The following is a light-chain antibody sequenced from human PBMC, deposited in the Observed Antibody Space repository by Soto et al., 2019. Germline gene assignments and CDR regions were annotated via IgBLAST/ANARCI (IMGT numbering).Light chain of an antibody. CDR2: AAS. V-gene: IGKV1-27*01. J-gene: IGKJ5*01. CDR3: QKYNSAPMYT. CDR1: QGISNY. Sequence: DIQMTQSPSSLSASVGDRVTITCRASQGISNYLAWYQQKPGKVPKLLIYAASTLQSGVPSRFSGSGSGTDFTLTISSLQPEDVATYYCQKYNSAPMYTFGQGTRLEI.